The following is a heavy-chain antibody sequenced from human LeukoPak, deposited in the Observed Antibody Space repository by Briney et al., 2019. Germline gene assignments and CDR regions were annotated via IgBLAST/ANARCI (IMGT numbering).Heavy chain of an antibody. D-gene: IGHD5-18*01. CDR2: IYYSGST. Sequence: SETLSVTCTVSGGSMSPYHWGWIRQPPGNGLEWTGYIYYSGSTNYNPSLNSRVTISVDTSKNQFSLRLSSVTAADTAVYYCARHVRSYGLPYYFDYWGQGTLVTVSS. CDR3: ARHVRSYGLPYYFDY. CDR1: GGSMSPYH. J-gene: IGHJ4*02. V-gene: IGHV4-59*08.